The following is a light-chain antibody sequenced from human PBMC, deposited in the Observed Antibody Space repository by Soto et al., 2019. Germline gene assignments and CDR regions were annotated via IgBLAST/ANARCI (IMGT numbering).Light chain of an antibody. V-gene: IGLV2-14*01. CDR3: SSLTTSFTYV. CDR1: SSDVGAYNY. Sequence: QSVLTQPASVSGSPGQSVAISCTGTSSDVGAYNYISWYQQQPGKAPKLLLSEVSNRPSGVSDRFSGSKSGNTASLTISGLQAEDEADYYCSSLTTSFTYVFGTGTKVTVL. J-gene: IGLJ1*01. CDR2: EVS.